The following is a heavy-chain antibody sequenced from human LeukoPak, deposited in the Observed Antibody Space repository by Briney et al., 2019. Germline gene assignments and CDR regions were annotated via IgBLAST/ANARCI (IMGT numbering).Heavy chain of an antibody. CDR3: ARGRAVTKTNIGSGWYRVFDY. D-gene: IGHD6-19*01. CDR2: IYTSGST. J-gene: IGHJ4*02. V-gene: IGHV4-4*07. CDR1: GGSISNY. Sequence: SETLSLTCPVSGGSISNYWSWIRQPAGKGLEWIGRIYTSGSTNYNPSLKSRVTMSVDTSKNQFSLKLSSVTAADTAVYYCARGRAVTKTNIGSGWYRVFDYWGQGTLVTVSS.